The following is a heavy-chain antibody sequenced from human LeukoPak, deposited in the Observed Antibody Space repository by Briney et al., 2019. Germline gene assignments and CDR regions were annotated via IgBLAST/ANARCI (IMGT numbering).Heavy chain of an antibody. J-gene: IGHJ4*02. D-gene: IGHD5-18*01. CDR2: MNPNSGNT. V-gene: IGHV1-8*01. CDR1: GYTFTSYD. Sequence: EASVKVSCKASGYTFTSYDINWVRQATGQGLEWMGWMNPNSGNTGNAQKFQGRVTMTRDTSISTAYMELSSLTSEDTAVYYCARLGIYDGNSYGSFWGQGTLVTVSS. CDR3: ARLGIYDGNSYGSF.